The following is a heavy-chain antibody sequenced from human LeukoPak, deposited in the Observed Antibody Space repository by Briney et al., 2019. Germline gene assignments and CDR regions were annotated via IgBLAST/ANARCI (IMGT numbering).Heavy chain of an antibody. CDR2: INHGGST. CDR3: ARVRYGYYYGSGSYNYFDY. V-gene: IGHV4-34*01. CDR1: GGSFSGYY. Sequence: SETLSLTSAVYGGSFSGYYWSWIRQPPGKGLEWIGEINHGGSTNSNPSLKSRVTISVDTSKNQFSLKLSSVTAADTAVYYCARVRYGYYYGSGSYNYFDYWGQGTLVTVSS. D-gene: IGHD3-10*01. J-gene: IGHJ4*02.